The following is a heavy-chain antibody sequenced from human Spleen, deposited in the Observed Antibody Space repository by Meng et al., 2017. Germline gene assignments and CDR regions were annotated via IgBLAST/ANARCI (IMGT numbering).Heavy chain of an antibody. V-gene: IGHV3-53*01. J-gene: IGHJ4*02. CDR1: GFTLSSYW. Sequence: GESLKISCAASGFTLSSYWMSWVRQAPGKGLEWVSVIYSGGNTYYADSVKGRFTISRDNSKNTVFLQINSLRAEDTAVYYCAKDSSSWPYNFDYCGQGTLVTVSS. CDR3: AKDSSSWPYNFDY. CDR2: IYSGGNT. D-gene: IGHD6-13*01.